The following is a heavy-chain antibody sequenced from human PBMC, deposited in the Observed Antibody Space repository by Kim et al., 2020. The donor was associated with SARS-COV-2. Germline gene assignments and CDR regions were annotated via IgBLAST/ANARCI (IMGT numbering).Heavy chain of an antibody. CDR2: INHSGST. V-gene: IGHV4-34*01. J-gene: IGHJ4*02. D-gene: IGHD6-19*01. CDR3: ARGSARYSSGWYVRAGFDY. Sequence: SETLSLTCAVYGGSFSGYYWSWIRQPPGKGLEWIGEINHSGSTNYNPSLKSRVTISVDTSKNQFSLKLSCVTAADTAVYYCARGSARYSSGWYVRAGFDYWGQGTLVTVSS. CDR1: GGSFSGYY.